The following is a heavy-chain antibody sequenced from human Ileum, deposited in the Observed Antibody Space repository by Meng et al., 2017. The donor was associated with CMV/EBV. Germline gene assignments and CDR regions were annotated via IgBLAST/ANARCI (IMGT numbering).Heavy chain of an antibody. D-gene: IGHD6-13*01. CDR1: FTFRTYS. Sequence: FTFRTYSLDWVRQAPGKGLEWISCITTSGSYIYYAASVKGRFTISRDNAKNALYLEMNSLKVDDTAIYYCVRGPHQKQQLVEATLDYWGQGTLVTVSS. CDR2: ITTSGSYI. J-gene: IGHJ4*02. CDR3: VRGPHQKQQLVEATLDY. V-gene: IGHV3-21*01.